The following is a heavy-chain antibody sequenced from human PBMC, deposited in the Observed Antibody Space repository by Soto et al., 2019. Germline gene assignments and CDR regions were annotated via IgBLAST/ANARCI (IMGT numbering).Heavy chain of an antibody. CDR2: ISYDGSNK. CDR3: ARPYYRSGTYPDY. D-gene: IGHD3-10*01. CDR1: GFTFSSYA. J-gene: IGHJ4*02. Sequence: QVQLVESGGGVVQPGRSLRLSCAASGFTFSSYAMQWVRQAPGKGLEWVAVISYDGSNKYYADSVKGRFTISRDNSKNTLYLQMNSLRAEDTAVYYCARPYYRSGTYPDYWGQGTLVTVSS. V-gene: IGHV3-30-3*01.